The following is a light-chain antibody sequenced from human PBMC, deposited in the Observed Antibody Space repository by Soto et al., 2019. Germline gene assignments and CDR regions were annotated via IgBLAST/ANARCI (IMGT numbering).Light chain of an antibody. CDR3: QQSYSTPDT. J-gene: IGKJ3*01. CDR2: AAS. V-gene: IGKV1-39*01. Sequence: DIQMTQSPSSLSASVGDRVTITCRASQSISSYLNWYQQKPGKAPNLLIYAASSLQSGVPSRFSGSGSGTDFTLTISSLQPEDFATYYCQQSYSTPDTFGPGTTVDIK. CDR1: QSISSY.